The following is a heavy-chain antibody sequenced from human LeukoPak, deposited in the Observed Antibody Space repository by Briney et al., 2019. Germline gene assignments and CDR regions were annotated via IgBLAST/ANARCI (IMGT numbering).Heavy chain of an antibody. Sequence: GGSLRLSCAASGFTFRNYGMHWVRQAPGKGLEWLAFIRYDESDKYYADSVRGRFTISRDNSRNTLFLQVNSLRLEDTAVYYCAKGRNYGLGSSTPHYDYWGQGTLVIVSS. CDR3: AKGRNYGLGSSTPHYDY. CDR1: GFTFRNYG. V-gene: IGHV3-30*02. D-gene: IGHD3-10*01. CDR2: IRYDESDK. J-gene: IGHJ4*02.